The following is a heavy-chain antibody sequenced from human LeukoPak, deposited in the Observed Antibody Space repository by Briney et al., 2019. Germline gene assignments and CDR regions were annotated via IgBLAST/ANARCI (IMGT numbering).Heavy chain of an antibody. V-gene: IGHV4-39*01. CDR1: GGSISSSSHY. D-gene: IGHD6-19*01. CDR3: VRAVAGLFDY. Sequence: SETLSLTCTVSGGSISSSSHYWGWIRQPPGKGLEWIGSIYYSGSTYYNPSLKSRVTISVDTSKNQFSLKLSSVTAADTAVYYCVRAVAGLFDYWGQGTLVTASS. CDR2: IYYSGST. J-gene: IGHJ4*02.